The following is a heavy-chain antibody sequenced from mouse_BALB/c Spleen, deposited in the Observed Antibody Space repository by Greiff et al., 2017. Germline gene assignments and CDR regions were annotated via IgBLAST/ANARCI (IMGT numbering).Heavy chain of an antibody. V-gene: IGHV1-82*01. Sequence: QVQLQQSGPELVKPGASVKISCKASGYAFSSSWMTWVKQRPGQGLEWIGRIYPGDGDTNYNGKFKGKATLTADKSSSTAYMQLSSLTSVDSAVYFCARGSFFAYWGQGTLVTVSA. CDR3: ARGSFFAY. CDR1: GYAFSSSW. CDR2: IYPGDGDT. J-gene: IGHJ3*01.